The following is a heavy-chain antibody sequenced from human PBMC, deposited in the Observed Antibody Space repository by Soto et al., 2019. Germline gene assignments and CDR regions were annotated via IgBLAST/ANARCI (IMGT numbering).Heavy chain of an antibody. Sequence: DLEQSGAEVKKPGSSVKVSCKASGGTFNTFAISWVRQAPGQGLEWIGGIIPIFETANYAQRLQDRLTITADESTRTAYMELSRLTSDATAIYFCATSTSSSWQNDYWGLGTLVVVSS. CDR2: IIPIFETA. CDR3: ATSTSSSWQNDY. J-gene: IGHJ4*02. D-gene: IGHD6-13*01. CDR1: GGTFNTFA. V-gene: IGHV1-69*01.